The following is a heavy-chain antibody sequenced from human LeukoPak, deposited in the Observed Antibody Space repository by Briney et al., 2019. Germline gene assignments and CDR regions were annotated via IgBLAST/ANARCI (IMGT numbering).Heavy chain of an antibody. V-gene: IGHV3-23*01. J-gene: IGHJ4*02. Sequence: GGSLRLSCAASGFTVGSNYMSWVRQAPGKGLEWVSAISGSGGSTYYADSVKGRFTISRDNSKNTLYLQMNSLRAEDTAVYYCAKVGGALLWFGESRYYFDYWGQGTLVTVSS. D-gene: IGHD3-10*01. CDR3: AKVGGALLWFGESRYYFDY. CDR2: ISGSGGST. CDR1: GFTVGSNY.